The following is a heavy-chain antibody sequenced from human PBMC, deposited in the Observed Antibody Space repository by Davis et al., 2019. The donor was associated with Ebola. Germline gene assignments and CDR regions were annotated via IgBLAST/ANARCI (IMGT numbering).Heavy chain of an antibody. J-gene: IGHJ5*02. CDR3: ARDSGSYPANWFDA. CDR2: IRYDGSNK. V-gene: IGHV3-30*02. Sequence: GESLKISCAASGFTFSSYGMHWVRQAPGKGLEWVAFIRYDGSNKYYADSVKGRFTISRDNSKNSLYLQMNSLRSEDTAVYYCARDSGSYPANWFDAWGQGTLVTVSS. D-gene: IGHD1-26*01. CDR1: GFTFSSYG.